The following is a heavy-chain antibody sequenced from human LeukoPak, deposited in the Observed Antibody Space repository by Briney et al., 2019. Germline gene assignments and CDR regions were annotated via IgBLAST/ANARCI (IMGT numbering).Heavy chain of an antibody. CDR1: GGSISSSNW. Sequence: SETLSLTCAVSGGSISSSNWWSWIRQPAGKGLEWIGRIYSSGSTDYNPSLKSRVTMSVDTSKNKFSLKLSSVTAADTAVYYCARDSGTTGEVKFDPWGQGTLVTVSS. D-gene: IGHD3-10*01. CDR2: IYSSGST. V-gene: IGHV4-4*07. J-gene: IGHJ5*02. CDR3: ARDSGTTGEVKFDP.